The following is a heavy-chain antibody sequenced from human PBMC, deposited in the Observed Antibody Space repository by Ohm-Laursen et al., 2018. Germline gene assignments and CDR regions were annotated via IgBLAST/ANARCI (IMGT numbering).Heavy chain of an antibody. CDR3: AKPTFSRDYYDFWSGYWTKDYYYYGMDV. CDR1: GFTFSSYG. CDR2: ISYDGSNK. V-gene: IGHV3-30*18. Sequence: SLRLSCAVSGFTFSSYGMHWVRQAPGKGLEWVAVISYDGSNKYYADSVKGRFTISRDNSKNTLYLQMNSLRAEDTAVYYCAKPTFSRDYYDFWSGYWTKDYYYYGMDVWGQGTTVTVSS. D-gene: IGHD3-3*01. J-gene: IGHJ6*02.